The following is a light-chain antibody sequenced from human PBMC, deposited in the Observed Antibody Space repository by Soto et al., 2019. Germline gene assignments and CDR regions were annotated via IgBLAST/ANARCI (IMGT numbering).Light chain of an antibody. Sequence: DLQMTQSPSSLSASVGDRVTITCRASQSISSYLNWYQQKPGKAPKLLIYAASSLQSGVPSRFSGSGSGTDYTLTISSQHPEDLATYYCQQSYSTPHPFGEGTKLEIK. CDR2: AAS. J-gene: IGKJ2*01. V-gene: IGKV1-39*01. CDR1: QSISSY. CDR3: QQSYSTPHP.